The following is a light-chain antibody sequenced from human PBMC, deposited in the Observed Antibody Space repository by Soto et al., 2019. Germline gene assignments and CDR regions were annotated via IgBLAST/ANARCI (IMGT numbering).Light chain of an antibody. J-gene: IGKJ1*01. Sequence: EIVLTQSPGTLSLSPGERATLSCRASQSVSSSYLAWYQQKPGQAPRLLIYAASSRATGIPDRLSGSGSGTDFTLTISKLEPEDFAVYYCHQCLSSRTFGQGTKVEIK. V-gene: IGKV3-20*01. CDR2: AAS. CDR3: HQCLSSRT. CDR1: QSVSSSY.